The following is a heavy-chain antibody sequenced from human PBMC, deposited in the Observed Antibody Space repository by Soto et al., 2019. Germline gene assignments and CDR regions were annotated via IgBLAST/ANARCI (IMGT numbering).Heavy chain of an antibody. CDR3: VRDGTKTLRDWFDP. CDR1: GASISGFY. Sequence: SETLSLTCTVSGASISGFYWSWIRKSAGKGLEWIGRIYATGTTDYNPSLKSRVMMSVDTSKKQFSLKLRSVTAANTAVYYCVRDGTKTLRDWFDPWGQGISVTVSS. V-gene: IGHV4-4*07. J-gene: IGHJ5*02. D-gene: IGHD1-1*01. CDR2: IYATGTT.